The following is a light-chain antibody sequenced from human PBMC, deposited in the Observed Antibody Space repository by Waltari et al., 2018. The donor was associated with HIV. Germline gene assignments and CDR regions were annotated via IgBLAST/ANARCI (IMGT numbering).Light chain of an antibody. Sequence: DIQMTQSPSSLSASVGDTVTMTCRASKDISNYIAWYQHTPGRSPYLLIYGASTLQSGVPPRFSGSGSGTNFTLTINDLQPEDIATYYCQLYFSAPLSFGGGTRVDFK. J-gene: IGKJ4*01. V-gene: IGKV1-27*01. CDR2: GAS. CDR1: KDISNY. CDR3: QLYFSAPLS.